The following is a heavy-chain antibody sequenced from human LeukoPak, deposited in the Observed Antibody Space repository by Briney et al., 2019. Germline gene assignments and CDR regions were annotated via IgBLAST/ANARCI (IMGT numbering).Heavy chain of an antibody. J-gene: IGHJ3*02. D-gene: IGHD2-2*01. CDR2: INPSGGST. CDR3: ASKYCSSTSCYWNDAFDI. V-gene: IGHV1-46*01. Sequence: ASVKVSCKASGYTFTSYYMHWVRQAPGQGLEWMGIINPSGGSTRYAQKFQGRVTMTRDTSTRTVYMELSSLRSEDTAVYYCASKYCSSTSCYWNDAFDIWGQGTMVTVSS. CDR1: GYTFTSYY.